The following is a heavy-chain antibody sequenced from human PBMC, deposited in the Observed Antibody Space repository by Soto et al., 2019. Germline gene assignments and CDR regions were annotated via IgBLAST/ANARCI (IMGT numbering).Heavy chain of an antibody. CDR1: GYTFPHFD. V-gene: IGHV1-18*01. J-gene: IGHJ4*02. D-gene: IGHD6-19*01. CDR3: ATYSSGWPLDY. Sequence: GASVKGSCKTFGYTFPHFDIPWVRQAPGQGLEWVGWMSPDNGNTNFAQKLQGRVTMTTDTSTSTAYMELRSLRSDDTAVYYCATYSSGWPLDYWGQGTLVTVSS. CDR2: MSPDNGNT.